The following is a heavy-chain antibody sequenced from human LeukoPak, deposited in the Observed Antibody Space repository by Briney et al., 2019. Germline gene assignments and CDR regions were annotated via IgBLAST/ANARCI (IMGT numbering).Heavy chain of an antibody. CDR2: ISAYNGNT. D-gene: IGHD5-12*01. Sequence: ASVKVSCKASGGTFSSYAISWVRQAPGQGLEWMGWISAYNGNTNYAQKLQGRVTMTTDTSTSTAYMELRSLRSDDTAVYYCARVRTSYDPSDYWGQGTLVTVSS. J-gene: IGHJ4*02. V-gene: IGHV1-18*01. CDR1: GGTFSSYA. CDR3: ARVRTSYDPSDY.